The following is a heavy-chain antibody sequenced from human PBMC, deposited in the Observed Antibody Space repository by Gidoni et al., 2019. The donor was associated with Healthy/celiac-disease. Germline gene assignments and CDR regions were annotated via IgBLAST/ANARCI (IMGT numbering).Heavy chain of an antibody. Sequence: EVQLLESGGGLVQPGRSLRLSCAASGFTFSGYAMSWVRQAPGKGWEWVSAISGSGGSTYYADSVKGRFTISRDNSKNTLYLQMNSLRAEDTAVYYCAKDFGSSGYYPIYFQHWGQGTLVTVSS. CDR2: ISGSGGST. J-gene: IGHJ1*01. D-gene: IGHD3-22*01. V-gene: IGHV3-23*01. CDR3: AKDFGSSGYYPIYFQH. CDR1: GFTFSGYA.